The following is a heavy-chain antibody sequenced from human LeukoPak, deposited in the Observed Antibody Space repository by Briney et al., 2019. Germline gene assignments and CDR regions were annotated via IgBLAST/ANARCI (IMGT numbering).Heavy chain of an antibody. Sequence: PGGSLRLSCAASGFTFSSYSMNWVRQAPGKGLEWVSPISSSSSYIYYADSVKGRFTISRDNAKNSLYLQMNSLRVEDTAVYYCARSEAYSSGCGYWGQGTLVTVSS. D-gene: IGHD6-19*01. CDR1: GFTFSSYS. V-gene: IGHV3-21*01. CDR2: ISSSSSYI. CDR3: ARSEAYSSGCGY. J-gene: IGHJ4*02.